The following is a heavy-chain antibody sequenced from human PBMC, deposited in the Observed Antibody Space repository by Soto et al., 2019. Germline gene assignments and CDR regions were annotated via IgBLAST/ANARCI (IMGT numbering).Heavy chain of an antibody. J-gene: IGHJ6*02. CDR2: ISYDGSNK. V-gene: IGHV3-30-3*01. D-gene: IGHD1-26*01. CDR3: ASCWEVGSSKHYYYGTEV. CDR1: GFPFSSYA. Sequence: VGSLRLSCAASGFPFSSYAMHWVRQAPGKGLEWVAVISYDGSNKYYADSVKGRFTISRDNSKNTLYLQMNSLRAEDTAVYYCASCWEVGSSKHYYYGTEVWGQGTTVSVS.